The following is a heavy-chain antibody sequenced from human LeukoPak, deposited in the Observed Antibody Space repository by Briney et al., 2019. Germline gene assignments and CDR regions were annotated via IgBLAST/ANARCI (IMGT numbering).Heavy chain of an antibody. D-gene: IGHD4-17*01. Sequence: GGSLRLSCAASGFTFDDYAMSWVRQAPGKGLEWVSGINGNGGSTGYADSVKGRFTISRDNAKNSLYLQMNSLRAEDTAVYYCARDSSTVTTPDAFDIWGQGTMVTVSS. V-gene: IGHV3-20*04. J-gene: IGHJ3*02. CDR1: GFTFDDYA. CDR2: INGNGGST. CDR3: ARDSSTVTTPDAFDI.